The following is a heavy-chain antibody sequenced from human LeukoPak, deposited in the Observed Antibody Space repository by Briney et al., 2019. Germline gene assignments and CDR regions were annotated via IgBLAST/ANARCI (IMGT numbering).Heavy chain of an antibody. J-gene: IGHJ4*02. CDR1: GGSISSSSYY. CDR3: ARDNDELGLDPFDY. Sequence: PSETLSLTCTVSGGSISSSSYYWSWIRQPAGKGLEWIGRIYTSGSTNYNPSLKSRVTISVDTSKNQFSLKLSSVAAADTAVYYCARDNDELGLDPFDYWGQGTLVTVSS. D-gene: IGHD1-1*01. V-gene: IGHV4-61*02. CDR2: IYTSGST.